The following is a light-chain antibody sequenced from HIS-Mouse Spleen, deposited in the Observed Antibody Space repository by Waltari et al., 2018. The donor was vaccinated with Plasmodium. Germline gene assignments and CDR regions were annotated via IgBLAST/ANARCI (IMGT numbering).Light chain of an antibody. CDR1: ALPKQY. V-gene: IGLV3-10*01. Sequence: SYELTQPPSVSVSPGQTARITCSGDALPKQYAYWYQQKSGQAPVLGIYEDSKRPSGIPGRFAGSSSGTMATLTISGAQVEDEADYYCYSTDSSGNHRVFGGGTKLTVL. J-gene: IGLJ3*02. CDR2: EDS. CDR3: YSTDSSGNHRV.